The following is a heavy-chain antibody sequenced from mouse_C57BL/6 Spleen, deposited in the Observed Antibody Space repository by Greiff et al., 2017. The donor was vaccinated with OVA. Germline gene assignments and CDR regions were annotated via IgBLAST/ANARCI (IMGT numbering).Heavy chain of an antibody. V-gene: IGHV1-69*01. CDR1: GYTFTSYW. CDR3: ARSGWDDWYFDV. CDR2: LDPSDSYT. Sequence: QVQLQQPGAELVMPGASVKLSCKASGYTFTSYWMHWVKQRPGQGLEWIGELDPSDSYTNYNQKFKGKSTLTVDKSSSTAYMQLSSLTSEDSAVYYCARSGWDDWYFDVWGTGTTVTVSS. J-gene: IGHJ1*03. D-gene: IGHD4-1*01.